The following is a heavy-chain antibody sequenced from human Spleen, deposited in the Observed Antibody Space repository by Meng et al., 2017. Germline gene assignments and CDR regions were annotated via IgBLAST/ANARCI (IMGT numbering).Heavy chain of an antibody. Sequence: GGSLRLSCAASGFTFSDYYMSWIRQAPGKGLEWVSYISSSGSTIYYADSVKGRFTISRDNSKNTLYLQMNSLRTEDTAMYYCARDGITMLRGVIAYSFDYWGQGTLVTVSS. CDR3: ARDGITMLRGVIAYSFDY. CDR2: ISSSGSTI. V-gene: IGHV3-11*04. J-gene: IGHJ4*02. D-gene: IGHD3-10*01. CDR1: GFTFSDYY.